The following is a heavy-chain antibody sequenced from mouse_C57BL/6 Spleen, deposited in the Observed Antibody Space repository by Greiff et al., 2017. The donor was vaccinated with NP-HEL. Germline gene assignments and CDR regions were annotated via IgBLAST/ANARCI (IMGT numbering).Heavy chain of an antibody. CDR1: GYAFSSYW. CDR3: ASGDCNLSWFAY. CDR2: ISPGDGDT. V-gene: IGHV1-80*01. Sequence: VQLQQSGAELVKPGASVKISCKASGYAFSSYWMNWVKQRPGKGLEWIGQISPGDGDTNYNGKFKGKATLPADNSSSTAYMQLSSLASEDSAFYFCASGDCNLSWFAYWGQGTRVTVSA. J-gene: IGHJ3*01. D-gene: IGHD2-1*01.